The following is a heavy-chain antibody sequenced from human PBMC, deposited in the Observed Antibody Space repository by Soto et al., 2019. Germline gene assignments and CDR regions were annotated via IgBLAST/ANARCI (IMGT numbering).Heavy chain of an antibody. D-gene: IGHD2-21*01. CDR3: ASKPRVWPNYYYYYGMDV. CDR1: CGSISSYY. V-gene: IGHV4-4*07. Sequence: QVQLQESGPGLVKPSETLSLTCTVSCGSISSYYWSWIRLPAGKGLEWIGRIYTSGSTNYNPSLKLRVTMSVDTSKNQFSLKLSSVTAADTAVYSCASKPRVWPNYYYYYGMDVWGPGTTVTVSS. CDR2: IYTSGST. J-gene: IGHJ6*02.